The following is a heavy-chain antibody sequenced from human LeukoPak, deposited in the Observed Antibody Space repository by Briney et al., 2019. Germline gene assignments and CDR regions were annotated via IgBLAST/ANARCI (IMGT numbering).Heavy chain of an antibody. Sequence: PGGSLRLSCAASGFTFSTYAIHWVRRAPGKGLEWVAAISYDGSSKYYADSVTGRFTISRDNSKNMVYLQMNSLRAEDTAVYYCAREVSAGGAHFDYWGQGTLVTVSS. D-gene: IGHD1-26*01. J-gene: IGHJ4*02. CDR2: ISYDGSSK. CDR3: AREVSAGGAHFDY. CDR1: GFTFSTYA. V-gene: IGHV3-30-3*01.